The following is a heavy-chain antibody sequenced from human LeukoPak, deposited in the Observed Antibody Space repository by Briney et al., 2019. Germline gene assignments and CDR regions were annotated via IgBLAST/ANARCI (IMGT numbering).Heavy chain of an antibody. Sequence: GGSLRLSCAASGFTFSSYAMSWVRQAPGKGLDWVSAISGSGGSTYYADSVKGRFTISRDNSKNTLYLQMNSLRAEDTAVYYCAKDKALYYYDSSGYLAYYYYYMDVWGKGTTVTVSS. CDR2: ISGSGGST. J-gene: IGHJ6*03. CDR1: GFTFSSYA. CDR3: AKDKALYYYDSSGYLAYYYYYMDV. V-gene: IGHV3-23*01. D-gene: IGHD3-22*01.